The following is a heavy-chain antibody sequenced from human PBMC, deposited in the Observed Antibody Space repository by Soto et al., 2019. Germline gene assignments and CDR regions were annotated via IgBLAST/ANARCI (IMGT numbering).Heavy chain of an antibody. Sequence: SVKVSCNAPGDTFISYAISWVRQAPGQGLEWMGGIIPIFGTANYAQKFQGRVTITADKSTSTAYMELSSLRSEDTAVYYCAREIRSNNHYIDPCGQGTLVTVSS. CDR3: AREIRSNNHYIDP. V-gene: IGHV1-69*06. J-gene: IGHJ5*02. CDR2: IIPIFGTA. D-gene: IGHD2-2*01. CDR1: GDTFISYA.